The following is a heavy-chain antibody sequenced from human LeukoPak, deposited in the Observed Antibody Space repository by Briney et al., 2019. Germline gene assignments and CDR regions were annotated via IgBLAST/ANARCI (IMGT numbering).Heavy chain of an antibody. CDR1: GYTFTSYV. CDR2: IEPNSGDT. J-gene: IGHJ5*02. V-gene: IGHV1-2*02. D-gene: IGHD1-20*01. Sequence: ASVTVSCKASGYTFTSYVMHWVRQAPGQGLEWMGWIEPNSGDTNYPEKFQGRITMTRDTSISTAYMELSRLTSDDTAVYFCARDYFTFTSKSYNFFDPWGQGTLVTVSS. CDR3: ARDYFTFTSKSYNFFDP.